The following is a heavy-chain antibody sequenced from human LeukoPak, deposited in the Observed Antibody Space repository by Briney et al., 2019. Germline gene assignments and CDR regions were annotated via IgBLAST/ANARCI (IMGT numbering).Heavy chain of an antibody. Sequence: GGPLRLSCAASGFTFSSYSMNWVRQAPGKGLEWVSYISSSSSTIYYADSVKGRFTISRDNAKNSLYLQMNSLRAEDTAVHYCARDRYYDSSGYSGYWGQGTLVTVSS. CDR3: ARDRYYDSSGYSGY. V-gene: IGHV3-48*01. CDR1: GFTFSSYS. CDR2: ISSSSSTI. J-gene: IGHJ4*02. D-gene: IGHD3-22*01.